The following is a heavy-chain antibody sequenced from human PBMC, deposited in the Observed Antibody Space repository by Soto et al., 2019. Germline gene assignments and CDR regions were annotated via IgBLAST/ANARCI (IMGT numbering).Heavy chain of an antibody. CDR3: ASLSGSSAPFDY. CDR1: GFTFSSYA. V-gene: IGHV3-30-3*01. D-gene: IGHD1-26*01. Sequence: GGSLRLSCAASGFTFSSYAMHWVHQAPGKGLEWVAVISYDGSNKYYADSVKGRFTISRDNSKNTLYLQMNSLRAEDTAVYYCASLSGSSAPFDYWGQGTLVPVSS. J-gene: IGHJ4*02. CDR2: ISYDGSNK.